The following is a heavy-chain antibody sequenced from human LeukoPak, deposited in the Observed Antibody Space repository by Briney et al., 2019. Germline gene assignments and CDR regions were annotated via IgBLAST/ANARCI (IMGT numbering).Heavy chain of an antibody. CDR2: ISSSGSTI. CDR1: GFTFSTYE. D-gene: IGHD3-3*01. J-gene: IGHJ4*02. Sequence: GGSLRLSCADSGFTFSTYEMNWVRQAPGKGLEWVSYISSSGSTIYYADSVKGRFTISRDNAKNSLYLQMNSLRVEDTAVYYCAREVRLMTIFGVLDNWGQGTLVTVPS. CDR3: AREVRLMTIFGVLDN. V-gene: IGHV3-48*03.